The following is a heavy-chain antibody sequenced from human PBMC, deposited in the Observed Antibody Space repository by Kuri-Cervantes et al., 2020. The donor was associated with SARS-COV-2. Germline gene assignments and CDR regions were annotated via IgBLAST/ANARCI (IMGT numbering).Heavy chain of an antibody. CDR2: IIPIFGTA. V-gene: IGHV1-69*05. CDR1: GGTSSSYA. J-gene: IGHJ3*02. CDR3: ARDFIFVIMGDTYDAFDI. Sequence: SVKVSCKASGGTSSSYAISWVPQAPGQGLEWMGGIIPIFGTANYAQKFQGRVTMTTDTSTSTAYMELRSLRSDDTAVYYCARDFIFVIMGDTYDAFDIWGQGTMVTVSS. D-gene: IGHD1-26*01.